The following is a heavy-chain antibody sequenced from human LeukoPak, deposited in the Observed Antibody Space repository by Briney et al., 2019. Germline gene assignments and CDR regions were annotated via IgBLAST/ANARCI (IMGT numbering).Heavy chain of an antibody. CDR1: GGSISTYY. D-gene: IGHD6-13*01. V-gene: IGHV4-59*01. Sequence: PSETLSLTCTVSGGSISTYYWSWIPQPPGKGLEWIGYIYYTGSTNYNPSLKSRVTISVDTSKNQFSLKLSSVTAADTAVYYCARRGVSGSWYYFDYWGQGTLVTVSS. CDR2: IYYTGST. CDR3: ARRGVSGSWYYFDY. J-gene: IGHJ4*02.